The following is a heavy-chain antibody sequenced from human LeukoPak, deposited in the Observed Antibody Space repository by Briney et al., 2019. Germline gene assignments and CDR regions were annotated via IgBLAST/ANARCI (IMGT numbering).Heavy chain of an antibody. D-gene: IGHD2-21*01. J-gene: IGHJ3*02. V-gene: IGHV4-59*08. Sequence: SETLSLTCTVSGGTISSYYWSWVRQPPGKGLEWIGYIYYSGSTKYNPSLKSRVTILVDTSKKQFSLKLSSVPAADTAVYYCARYSLRGDDAFDIWGQGKMVTVSS. CDR2: IYYSGST. CDR3: ARYSLRGDDAFDI. CDR1: GGTISSYY.